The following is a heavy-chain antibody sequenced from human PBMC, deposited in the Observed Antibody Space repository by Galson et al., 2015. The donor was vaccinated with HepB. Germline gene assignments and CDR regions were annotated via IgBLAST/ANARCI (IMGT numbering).Heavy chain of an antibody. CDR3: ARSHRMTPLTRNDAFDI. CDR2: IIPIFGTA. J-gene: IGHJ3*02. D-gene: IGHD2/OR15-2a*01. CDR1: GGTFSSYA. Sequence: SVKVSCKASGGTFSSYAIDWVRQAPGQGLEWMGGIIPIFGTANYAQKFQGRVTITADESTSTAYMELSSLRSEDTAVYYCARSHRMTPLTRNDAFDIWGQGTMVTVSS. V-gene: IGHV1-69*13.